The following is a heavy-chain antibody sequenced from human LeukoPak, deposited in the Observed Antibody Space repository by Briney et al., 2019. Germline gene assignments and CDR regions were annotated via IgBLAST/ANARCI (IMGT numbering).Heavy chain of an antibody. CDR3: AKAVGSSGYFSRDAFDI. D-gene: IGHD3-22*01. CDR1: GFTFSSYA. J-gene: IGHJ3*02. Sequence: PGGSLRLSYAPSGFTFSSYAMSWVRQAPRKGLEWVAVISGGGSGTYYADSVRGRFTISRDNSKNTVYLQMNSLRAEDTAIYYCAKAVGSSGYFSRDAFDIWGQGTMVTVSS. V-gene: IGHV3-23*01. CDR2: ISGGGSGT.